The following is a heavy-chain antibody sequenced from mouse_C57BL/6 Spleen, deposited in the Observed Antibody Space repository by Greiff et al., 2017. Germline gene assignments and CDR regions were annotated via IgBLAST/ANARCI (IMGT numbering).Heavy chain of an antibody. Sequence: VQLQQSGAELVRPGTSVKVSCKASGYAFTNYLIEWVKQRPGQGLEWIGVINPGSGGTNYTEKFKGKATLTADKSSSTAYMQLSSLTSEDSAVYFCARRAYSSGYAMDYGGQGTSVTVSS. CDR3: ARRAYSSGYAMDY. V-gene: IGHV1-54*01. CDR1: GYAFTNYL. CDR2: INPGSGGT. D-gene: IGHD3-2*02. J-gene: IGHJ4*01.